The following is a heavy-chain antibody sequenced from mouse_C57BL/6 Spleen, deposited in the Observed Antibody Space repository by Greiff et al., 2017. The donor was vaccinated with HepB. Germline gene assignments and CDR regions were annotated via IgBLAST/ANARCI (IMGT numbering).Heavy chain of an antibody. CDR2: IYPGDGDT. D-gene: IGHD4-1*01. Sequence: VKVVESGAELVKPGASVKISCKASGYAFSSYWMNWVKQRPGKGLEWIGQIYPGDGDTNYNGKFKGKATLTADKSSSTAYMQLSSLTSEDSAVYFCARTGTGYFDVWGTGTTVTVSS. V-gene: IGHV1-80*01. J-gene: IGHJ1*03. CDR3: ARTGTGYFDV. CDR1: GYAFSSYW.